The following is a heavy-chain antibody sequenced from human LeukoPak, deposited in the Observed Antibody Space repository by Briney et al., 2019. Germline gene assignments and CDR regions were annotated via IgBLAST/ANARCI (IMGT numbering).Heavy chain of an antibody. D-gene: IGHD4-23*01. CDR2: IYHSGST. J-gene: IGHJ3*02. CDR3: ARVKKMTTVVVDAFDI. Sequence: PSETLSLTCTVSGGSISSGGYYWSWIRQPPGKGLEWIGYIYHSGSTYYNPSLKSRVTISVDRSKNQFSLKLSSVTAADTAVYYCARVKKMTTVVVDAFDIWGQGTMVTVSS. CDR1: GGSISSGGYY. V-gene: IGHV4-30-2*01.